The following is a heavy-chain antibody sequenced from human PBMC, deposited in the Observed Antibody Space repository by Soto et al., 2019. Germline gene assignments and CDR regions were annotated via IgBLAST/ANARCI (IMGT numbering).Heavy chain of an antibody. Sequence: GGSLRLSCAASGFTFSSYGMHWVRQAPGKGLEWVAVMWYDGSNKYYADSVKGRFTISRDNSKNTLYLQMNSLRAEDTAVYYCARIRYSGYDNHMDVWGQGTTVTVSS. J-gene: IGHJ6*02. D-gene: IGHD5-12*01. CDR3: ARIRYSGYDNHMDV. V-gene: IGHV3-33*01. CDR2: MWYDGSNK. CDR1: GFTFSSYG.